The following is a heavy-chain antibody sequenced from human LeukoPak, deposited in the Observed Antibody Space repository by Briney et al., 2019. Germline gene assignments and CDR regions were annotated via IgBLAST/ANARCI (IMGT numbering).Heavy chain of an antibody. CDR2: MSYDGSHK. CDR1: GFTFSSYT. D-gene: IGHD5-12*01. CDR3: ARDVGGYAFDY. J-gene: IGHJ4*02. Sequence: PGRSLRLSCVASGFTFSSYTLHWVRQAPGKGLEWVAVMSYDGSHKFHADSVKGRFTISRDNSKNTLYLQMNSLRAKDTAIYFCARDVGGYAFDYWGQGTLVTVSS. V-gene: IGHV3-30*04.